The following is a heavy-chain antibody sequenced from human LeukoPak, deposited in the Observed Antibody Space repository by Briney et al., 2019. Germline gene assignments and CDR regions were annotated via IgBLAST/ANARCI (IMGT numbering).Heavy chain of an antibody. V-gene: IGHV3-21*01. J-gene: IGHJ4*02. CDR3: AREGGYYDSSGYYCRSFDY. D-gene: IGHD3-22*01. CDR2: ISGGSRYI. CDR1: GFTFSSYS. Sequence: PGGSLRLSCAASGFTFSSYSMSWVRQAPGKGLEWVSTISGGSRYIYFADSVKGRFTISRDNAKNSLYLQMNSLRAEDTAVYYCAREGGYYDSSGYYCRSFDYWGQGTLVTVSS.